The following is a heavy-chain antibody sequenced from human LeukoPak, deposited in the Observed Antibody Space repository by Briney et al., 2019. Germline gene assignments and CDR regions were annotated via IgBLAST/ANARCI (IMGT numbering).Heavy chain of an antibody. D-gene: IGHD3-10*01. J-gene: IGHJ5*02. V-gene: IGHV3-7*03. CDR1: GFTFSSYW. CDR2: IKQDGSEK. CDR3: ARGRELLWFGEFDP. Sequence: GGSLRLSCAASGFTFSSYWMSWVRQAPGKGLEWVANIKQDGSEKYYVDSVKGRFTISRDNAKNPLYLQMNSLRAEDTAVYYCARGRELLWFGEFDPWGQGTLVTVSS.